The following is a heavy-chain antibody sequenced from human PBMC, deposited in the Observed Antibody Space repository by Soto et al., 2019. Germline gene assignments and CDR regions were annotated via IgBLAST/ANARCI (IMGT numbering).Heavy chain of an antibody. CDR3: ARDSISLLWFGELQDYFDY. CDR1: GFTFSSYW. D-gene: IGHD3-10*01. V-gene: IGHV3-7*03. CDR2: IKQDGSEK. J-gene: IGHJ4*02. Sequence: GGSLRLSCAASGFTFSSYWMSWVRQAPGKGLEWVANIKQDGSEKYYVDSVKGRFTISRDNAKNSLYLQMNSLRAEDTAAYYCARDSISLLWFGELQDYFDYWGQGTLVTVSS.